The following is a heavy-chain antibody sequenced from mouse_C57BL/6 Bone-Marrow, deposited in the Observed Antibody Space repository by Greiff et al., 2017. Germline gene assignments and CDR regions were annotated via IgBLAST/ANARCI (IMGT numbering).Heavy chain of an antibody. CDR1: GFTFSDYG. D-gene: IGHD1-1*01. CDR2: ISSGSSTI. Sequence: EVQLVESGGGLVKPGGSLKLSCAASGFTFSDYGMHWVRQAPEKGLEWVAYISSGSSTIYYADTVKGRFTISRDNAKNTLFLQMTSLRSEDTAMYYCARGERMTTVVDYYAMDYWGQGTSVTVSS. V-gene: IGHV5-17*01. J-gene: IGHJ4*01. CDR3: ARGERMTTVVDYYAMDY.